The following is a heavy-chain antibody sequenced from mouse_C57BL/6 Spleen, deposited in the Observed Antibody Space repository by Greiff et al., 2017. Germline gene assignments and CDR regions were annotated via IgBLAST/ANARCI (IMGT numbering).Heavy chain of an antibody. CDR1: GYSITSGYY. CDR2: ISYDGSN. V-gene: IGHV3-6*01. D-gene: IGHD2-3*01. J-gene: IGHJ2*01. Sequence: EVKLVESGPGLVKPSQSLSLTCSVTGYSITSGYYWNWIRQFPGNKLEWMGYISYDGSNNYNPSLKNRISITRDTSKNQFFLKLNSVTTEDTATYYCARGPIIYDGYIDYWGQGTTLTVSS. CDR3: ARGPIIYDGYIDY.